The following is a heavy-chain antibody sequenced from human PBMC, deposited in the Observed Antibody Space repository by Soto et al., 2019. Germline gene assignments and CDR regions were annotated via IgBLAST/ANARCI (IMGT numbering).Heavy chain of an antibody. CDR3: ATPPPITGTTRKTDYYFDY. V-gene: IGHV1-24*01. J-gene: IGHJ4*02. CDR1: GYTLTELS. Sequence: VKVSCKVSGYTLTELSMHWVRQAPGKGLEWMGGFDPEDGETIYAQKFQGRVTMTEDTSTDTAYMELSSLRSEDTAVYYCATPPPITGTTRKTDYYFDYWGQGTLVTVSS. CDR2: FDPEDGET. D-gene: IGHD1-7*01.